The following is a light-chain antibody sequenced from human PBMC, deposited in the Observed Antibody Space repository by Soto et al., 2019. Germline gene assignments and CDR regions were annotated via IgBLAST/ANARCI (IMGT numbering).Light chain of an antibody. V-gene: IGKV4-1*01. CDR1: QSVLVSSMNENC. Sequence: DIVMTQSPASLAVSLGERAAIKCKSSQSVLVSSMNENCLGWYQQKPGQPPKLLIYWASTRASGVPDRFSGSGSGTDFTLTITNLQAEDGALYYCQKCYSPTWTFGQGTKVEIK. CDR2: WAS. CDR3: QKCYSPTWT. J-gene: IGKJ1*01.